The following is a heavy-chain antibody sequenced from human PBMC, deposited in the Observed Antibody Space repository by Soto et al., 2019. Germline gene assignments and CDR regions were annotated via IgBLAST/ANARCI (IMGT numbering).Heavy chain of an antibody. D-gene: IGHD2-2*01. V-gene: IGHV1-69*13. Sequence: SVKVSCKASGGTFSSYAISWVRLAPGQGLESVGGIIPIFGTANYTQKFQGRVTITADESTSTAYRELSSLRSEDTAVYYCARGSRIVVVPAAMPEYYYYGMDVWGQGTTVTVSS. CDR2: IIPIFGTA. J-gene: IGHJ6*02. CDR3: ARGSRIVVVPAAMPEYYYYGMDV. CDR1: GGTFSSYA.